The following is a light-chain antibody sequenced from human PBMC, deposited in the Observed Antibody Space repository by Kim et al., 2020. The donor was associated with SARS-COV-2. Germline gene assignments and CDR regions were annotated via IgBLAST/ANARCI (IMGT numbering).Light chain of an antibody. CDR1: QGVSSSY. V-gene: IGKV3-20*01. CDR3: QQYGGSLYT. CDR2: GAS. J-gene: IGKJ2*01. Sequence: WSPGRGATRACRASQGVSSSYLAWYQQRPGQAHRLLIYGASSRATGVPDRFSGSGSGTDFTLTISRLEPEDFAVYYCQQYGGSLYTFGQGTKLEI.